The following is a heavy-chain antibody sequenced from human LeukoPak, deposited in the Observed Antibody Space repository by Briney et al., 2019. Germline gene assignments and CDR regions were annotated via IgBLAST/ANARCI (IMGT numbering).Heavy chain of an antibody. CDR1: GFTISNYG. Sequence: PGRSLRLSCAVSGFTISNYGMSWVRQAPGKGLEWVSAISTSGDTEYYADSVKGRFIISRDTSRNTLYLQVNSLRAEDTAVYYCAKDIVVVPAASGAIDYWGQGTLVTVSS. V-gene: IGHV3-23*01. J-gene: IGHJ4*02. CDR3: AKDIVVVPAASGAIDY. D-gene: IGHD2-2*01. CDR2: ISTSGDTE.